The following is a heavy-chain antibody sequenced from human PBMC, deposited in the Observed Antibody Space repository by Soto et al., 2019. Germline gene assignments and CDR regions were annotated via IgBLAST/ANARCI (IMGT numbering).Heavy chain of an antibody. D-gene: IGHD5-18*01. CDR3: ARELEGYSYGPYFDY. J-gene: IGHJ4*02. CDR2: IIPRSATS. V-gene: IGHV1-69*13. Sequence: SVKVSCKASGDTFSTYTITWMRQAPGQGLEWMGGIIPRSATSNYAQKFQGRVTITADESTSTAYMELSSLRSEDTAVYYCARELEGYSYGPYFDYWGQGTLVTVSS. CDR1: GDTFSTYT.